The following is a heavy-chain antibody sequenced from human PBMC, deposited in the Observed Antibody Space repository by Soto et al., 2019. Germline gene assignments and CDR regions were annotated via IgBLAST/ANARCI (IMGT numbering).Heavy chain of an antibody. CDR1: VYTVTCYY. J-gene: IGHJ5*02. Sequence: QVQLVQSGAEVKKPGASVKVSCKDSVYTVTCYYIHWVRQAPGQGLEWMGWINANSGGTNYAQKFQGRVTMTRDTYISTAYMELSRLRSDDTAVYYCARDRLTYRILNWCDPWGQGSLVTVSS. CDR3: ARDRLTYRILNWCDP. V-gene: IGHV1-2*02. CDR2: INANSGGT. D-gene: IGHD2-15*01.